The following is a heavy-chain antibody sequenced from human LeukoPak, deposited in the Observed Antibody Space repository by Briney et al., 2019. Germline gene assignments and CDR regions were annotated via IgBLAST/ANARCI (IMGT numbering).Heavy chain of an antibody. CDR2: ISSNGGST. CDR3: ARARSSSWYGNYFDY. V-gene: IGHV3-64*01. D-gene: IGHD6-13*01. Sequence: PGGSLRLSCAASGFTFSSYAMHWVRQAPGKGLEYVSAISSNGGSTYYANSVKGRFTISRDNSKNTLYLQMGSLRAEDMAVYYCARARSSSWYGNYFDYWGQGTLVTVSS. J-gene: IGHJ4*02. CDR1: GFTFSSYA.